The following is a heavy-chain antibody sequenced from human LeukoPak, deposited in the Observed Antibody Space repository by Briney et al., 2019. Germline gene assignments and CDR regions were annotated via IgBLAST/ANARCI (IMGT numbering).Heavy chain of an antibody. CDR3: ASWGGDGYNYSDYYFDY. Sequence: ASVKVSCKASGYTFTSYYMHWVRQAPGQGLGWVGIINPSGGSTSYAQKFQGRVTMTRDMSTSTVYMELSSLRSEDTAVYYCASWGGDGYNYSDYYFDYWGQGTLVTVSS. D-gene: IGHD5-24*01. J-gene: IGHJ4*02. V-gene: IGHV1-46*01. CDR1: GYTFTSYY. CDR2: INPSGGST.